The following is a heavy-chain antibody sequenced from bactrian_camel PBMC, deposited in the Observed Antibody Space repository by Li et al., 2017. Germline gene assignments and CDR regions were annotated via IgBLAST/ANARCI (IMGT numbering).Heavy chain of an antibody. CDR1: GFTFSTYW. V-gene: IGHV3S25*01. D-gene: IGHD6*01. Sequence: WQLVESGGGLVQPGGSLRLSCAASGFTFSTYWMFWVRQAPGKGLEWVSTINSVGGRTYYQDSAKGRFTTARVNTKNTVYLQMISLESEDTALYYCAAGPWYTDEYRYWGQGTQVTVS. CDR3: AAGPWYTDEYRY. J-gene: IGHJ4*01. CDR2: INSVGGRT.